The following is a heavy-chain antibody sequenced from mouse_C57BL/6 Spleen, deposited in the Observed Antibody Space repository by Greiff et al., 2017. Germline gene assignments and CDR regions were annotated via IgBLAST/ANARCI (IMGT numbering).Heavy chain of an antibody. CDR3: ARGGYYSNPFAY. V-gene: IGHV1-61*01. J-gene: IGHJ3*01. D-gene: IGHD2-5*01. CDR1: GYTFTSYW. CDR2: IYPSDSET. Sequence: QVQLQQPGAELVRPGSSVKLSCKASGYTFTSYWMDWVKQRPGQGLEWIGNIYPSDSETHYNQKFKDKATLTVDKSSSTAYMQLSSLTSEDSAVYYCARGGYYSNPFAYWGQGTLVTVSA.